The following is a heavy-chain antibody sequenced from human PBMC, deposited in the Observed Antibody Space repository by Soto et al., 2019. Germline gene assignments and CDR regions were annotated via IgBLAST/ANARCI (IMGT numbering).Heavy chain of an antibody. CDR2: INASNGNT. J-gene: IGHJ1*01. CDR1: GGTFSSYA. Sequence: ASVTVSCQASGGTFSSYAISWVRQAPGQRLEWMGGINASNGNTKYSQKFQGRVTITRDTSASTAYMELSSLRSEDTALYSCATGVEMSEGRYFQHWGQGTLVTVSS. V-gene: IGHV1-3*01. CDR3: ATGVEMSEGRYFQH.